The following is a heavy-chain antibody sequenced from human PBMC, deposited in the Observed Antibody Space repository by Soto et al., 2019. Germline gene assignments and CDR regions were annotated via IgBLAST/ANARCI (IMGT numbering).Heavy chain of an antibody. CDR3: ARDRLGGVEIATHPPLYYFDY. J-gene: IGHJ4*02. CDR2: INPSGGST. CDR1: GYTFTSYY. Sequence: QVQLVQSGAEVKKPGASVKVSCKASGYTFTSYYMHWVRQAPGQGLEWMGIINPSGGSTSYAQKFQGRVTMTRDTSTSTVYMELSSLRSEDTAVYYCARDRLGGVEIATHPPLYYFDYWGQGTLVTVSS. V-gene: IGHV1-46*01. D-gene: IGHD3-16*01.